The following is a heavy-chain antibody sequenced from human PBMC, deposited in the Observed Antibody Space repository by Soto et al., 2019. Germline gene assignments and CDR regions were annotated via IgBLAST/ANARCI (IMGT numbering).Heavy chain of an antibody. V-gene: IGHV3-66*01. Sequence: EVQLVESGGGLVQPGGSLRLSCAASGFTVSNNYMSWVRQAPGKGLEWVSVIFSGGSTNYVDSVKGRFTISRDNSKNTVYLQMNSLRAEDTAVYYCAKSMSDYTIDYWGQGTLVTVSS. J-gene: IGHJ4*02. CDR3: AKSMSDYTIDY. CDR1: GFTVSNNY. CDR2: IFSGGST. D-gene: IGHD4-4*01.